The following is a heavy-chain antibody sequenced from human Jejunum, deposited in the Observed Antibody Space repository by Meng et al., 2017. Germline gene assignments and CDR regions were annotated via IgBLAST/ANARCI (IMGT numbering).Heavy chain of an antibody. CDR1: GDSVSSNSAA. Sequence: QVLLRHPVPGLVKPSHTLSLTCAISGDSVSSNSAAWNWIRQSPSGGLEWLGRTYYRSKWYSDYAVSVKSRITINTDTSKNQLSLQLNSVTPEDTAVYYCARDESRLLRSWGQGTLVTVSS. CDR2: TYYRSKWYS. J-gene: IGHJ5*02. CDR3: ARDESRLLRS. D-gene: IGHD3-22*01. V-gene: IGHV6-1*01.